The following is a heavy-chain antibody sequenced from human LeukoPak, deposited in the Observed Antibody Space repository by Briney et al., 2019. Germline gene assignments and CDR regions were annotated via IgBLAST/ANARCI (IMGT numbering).Heavy chain of an antibody. Sequence: GGSLRLSCAASGFTFSGYSMTWVRQAPGKGLEWVSYISGSGTNIYNADSVKGRFTISRDNAKNSMYLQMNSLRDEDTAVYYCVRETAYSFDCWGQGTLVTVSS. D-gene: IGHD1-14*01. CDR2: ISGSGTNI. CDR1: GFTFSGYS. V-gene: IGHV3-48*02. CDR3: VRETAYSFDC. J-gene: IGHJ4*02.